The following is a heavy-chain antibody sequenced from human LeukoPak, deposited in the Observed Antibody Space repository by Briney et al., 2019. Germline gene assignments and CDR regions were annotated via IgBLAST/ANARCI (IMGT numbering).Heavy chain of an antibody. CDR3: ARAGYCSSTSCLDAFDI. CDR1: GGSISSGGYS. J-gene: IGHJ3*02. D-gene: IGHD2-2*01. CDR2: IYHSGST. Sequence: SQTLSLTCAVSGGSISSGGYSWSWIRHPPGKGLEGIGYIYHSGSTYYNPPLKRRVTISVDRSTNQFSLKLSSVTAADTAVYYCARAGYCSSTSCLDAFDIWGQGTMFTVSS. V-gene: IGHV4-30-2*01.